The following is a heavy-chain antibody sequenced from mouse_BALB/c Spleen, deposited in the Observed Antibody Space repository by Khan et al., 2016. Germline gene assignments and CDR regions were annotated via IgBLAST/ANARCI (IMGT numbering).Heavy chain of an antibody. J-gene: IGHJ2*01. CDR1: GFDFSRYW. CDR3: ARLHYYGYMND. CDR2: INPDSSTI. V-gene: IGHV4-1*02. Sequence: EVKLLESGGGLVQPGGSLKLSCAASGFDFSRYWMSWVRPAPGKGLEWMGEINPDSSTINYTPSLKDKFIISRTIAKNTLYLQLSKVRSEDTALYYGARLHYYGYMNDWGQGTTLTVAA. D-gene: IGHD1-2*01.